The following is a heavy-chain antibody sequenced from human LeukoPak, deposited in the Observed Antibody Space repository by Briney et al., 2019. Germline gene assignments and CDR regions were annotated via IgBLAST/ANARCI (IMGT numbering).Heavy chain of an antibody. CDR1: GGSISSYY. J-gene: IGHJ6*03. D-gene: IGHD6-13*01. CDR2: MYYSGST. Sequence: SETLSLTCTVSGGSISSYYWSWIRQPPGKGLEWIGYMYYSGSTNYNPSLKSRVTISVDTSKNQFSLKLSSVTAADTAVYYCARVVGLTGYSSTWYSGYYYYMDVWGKGTTVTVSS. CDR3: ARVVGLTGYSSTWYSGYYYYMDV. V-gene: IGHV4-59*01.